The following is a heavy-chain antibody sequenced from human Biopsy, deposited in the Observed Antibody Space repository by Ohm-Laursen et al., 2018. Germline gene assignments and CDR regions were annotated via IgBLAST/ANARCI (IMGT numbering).Heavy chain of an antibody. V-gene: IGHV4-4*07. CDR1: GASMTGYF. D-gene: IGHD3-3*01. Sequence: SDTLSLTCTVSGASMTGYFWTWVRQPAGKGPEWIGHIYTIGDTTYNPSLESRVTMSLDTSENQFSLKMTSLTAADTAVYFCAREDEGLLRALDLWGQGTMVTVSS. CDR3: AREDEGLLRALDL. CDR2: IYTIGDT. J-gene: IGHJ3*01.